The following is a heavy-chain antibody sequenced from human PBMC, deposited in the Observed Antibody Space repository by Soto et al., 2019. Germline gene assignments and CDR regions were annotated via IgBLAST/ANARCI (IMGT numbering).Heavy chain of an antibody. CDR3: ARLGIAAAGTRSNYYYYGMDV. Sequence: GGSLRLSCAASGFTFSGSAMHWVRQASGKGLEWVGRIRSKANSYATAYDASVKGRFTISRDDSKNTAYLQMNSLKTEDTAVYYCARLGIAAAGTRSNYYYYGMDVWGQGTTVTVSS. V-gene: IGHV3-73*01. CDR1: GFTFSGSA. J-gene: IGHJ6*02. CDR2: IRSKANSYAT. D-gene: IGHD6-13*01.